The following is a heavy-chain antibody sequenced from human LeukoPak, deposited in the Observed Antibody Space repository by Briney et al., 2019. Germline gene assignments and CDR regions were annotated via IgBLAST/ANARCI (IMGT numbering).Heavy chain of an antibody. J-gene: IGHJ6*04. CDR2: ISGSGGST. CDR3: AELGITMIGGV. D-gene: IGHD3-10*02. CDR1: GFTFSSYG. Sequence: GGSLRLSCAASGFTFSSYGMSWVRQAPGKGLEWVSAISGSGGSTFYADSVKGRFTISRDNAKNSLYLQMNSLRAEDTAVYYCAELGITMIGGVWGKGTTVTISS. V-gene: IGHV3-23*01.